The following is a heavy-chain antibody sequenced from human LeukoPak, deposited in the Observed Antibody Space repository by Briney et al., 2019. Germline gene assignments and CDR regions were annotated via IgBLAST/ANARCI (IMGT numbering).Heavy chain of an antibody. Sequence: GGSLRLSCAASRFSVSYFWMSWVRQAPGKGLEGVANIKQDGREKYYVDSVKGRFTISRDNAKKSLYLQMNSLRAEDTAVYYCARDAEVGTLFGVLSRYSWFDPWGQGALVTVSS. D-gene: IGHD3-3*01. CDR3: ARDAEVGTLFGVLSRYSWFDP. V-gene: IGHV3-7*01. CDR2: IKQDGREK. CDR1: RFSVSYFW. J-gene: IGHJ5*02.